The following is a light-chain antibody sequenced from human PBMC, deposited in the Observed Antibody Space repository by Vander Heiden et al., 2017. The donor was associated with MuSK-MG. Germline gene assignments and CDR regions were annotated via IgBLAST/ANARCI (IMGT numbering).Light chain of an antibody. J-gene: IGLJ1*01. CDR2: ESS. CDR3: SSYTSSSTCLV. CDR1: SSDVGGYNY. V-gene: IGLV2-14*01. Sequence: QSALTQPASVSGPLGQSITISRTGTSSDVGGYNYVPWYQQHPGKAPKLMIYESSNRPSGVSNRFAGSKSGNTASLTISGLQAEDEADYYCSSYTSSSTCLVFGNGTKVTVL.